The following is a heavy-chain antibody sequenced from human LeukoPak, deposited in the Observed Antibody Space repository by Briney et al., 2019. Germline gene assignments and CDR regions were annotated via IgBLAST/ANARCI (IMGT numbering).Heavy chain of an antibody. V-gene: IGHV5-51*01. J-gene: IGHJ5*02. Sequence: GESLQISCKGSGYSFTSYWIGWVRQMPGKGLEWMGIIYPGDSDTRYSPSFQGQVTISADKSISTAYLQWSSLKASDTAMYYCARQEPVRVGWFDPWGQGTLVTVSS. CDR2: IYPGDSDT. CDR1: GYSFTSYW. CDR3: ARQEPVRVGWFDP.